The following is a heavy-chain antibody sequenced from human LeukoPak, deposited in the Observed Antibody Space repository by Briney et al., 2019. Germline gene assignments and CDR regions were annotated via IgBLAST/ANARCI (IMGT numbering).Heavy chain of an antibody. D-gene: IGHD3-10*01. J-gene: IGHJ3*02. Sequence: SETLSLTCAVSGGSISSSNWWSWVRQPPGKGLEWIGEIYHSGSTNYNPSLKSRVTISVDKSKNQFSLKLSSVTAADTAVYYCEGSGNYNAAFDIWGQGTMVTVSS. CDR1: GGSISSSNW. CDR3: EGSGNYNAAFDI. CDR2: IYHSGST. V-gene: IGHV4-4*02.